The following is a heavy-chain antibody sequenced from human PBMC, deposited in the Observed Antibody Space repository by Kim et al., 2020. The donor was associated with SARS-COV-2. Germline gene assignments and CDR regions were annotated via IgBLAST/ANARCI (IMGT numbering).Heavy chain of an antibody. Sequence: GGSLRLSCAASGFTFSSYAMHWVRQAPGKGLEWVAVISYDGSNKYYADSVKGRFTISRDNSKNTLYLQMNSLRAEDTVVYYCARDNESGNVDIVATSGYWGQGTLVTVSS. CDR3: ARDNESGNVDIVATSGY. D-gene: IGHD5-12*01. CDR1: GFTFSSYA. V-gene: IGHV3-30-3*01. CDR2: ISYDGSNK. J-gene: IGHJ4*02.